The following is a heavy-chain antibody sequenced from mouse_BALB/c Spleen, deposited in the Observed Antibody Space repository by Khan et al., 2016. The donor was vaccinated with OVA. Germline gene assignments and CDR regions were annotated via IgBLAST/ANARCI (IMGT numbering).Heavy chain of an antibody. D-gene: IGHD2-10*01. J-gene: IGHJ4*01. Sequence: QLVQSGPELKKPGETVKISCKASGYTFRNYGMNWVKQSPGKALKWMGWINTYTGEPTYADDFKGRFAFSLETSASIAYLQITNLKNDDTATYFCARPPYFSYTLDHWGQGTSVTVSS. CDR2: INTYTGEP. V-gene: IGHV9-3-1*01. CDR3: ARPPYFSYTLDH. CDR1: GYTFRNYG.